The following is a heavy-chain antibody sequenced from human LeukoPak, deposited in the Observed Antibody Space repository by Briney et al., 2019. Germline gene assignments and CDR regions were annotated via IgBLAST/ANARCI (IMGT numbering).Heavy chain of an antibody. V-gene: IGHV3-53*01. J-gene: IGHJ3*02. D-gene: IGHD3-3*01. Sequence: PGGSLRLSCAASGFTVSSDYMSWVRQAPGKGLEWVSVIYSGGSTYYADSVKGRFTISRDNSKNTLYLQMNSLRAEDTAVYYCARDWSASDAFDIWGQGTMVTVSS. CDR3: ARDWSASDAFDI. CDR2: IYSGGST. CDR1: GFTVSSDY.